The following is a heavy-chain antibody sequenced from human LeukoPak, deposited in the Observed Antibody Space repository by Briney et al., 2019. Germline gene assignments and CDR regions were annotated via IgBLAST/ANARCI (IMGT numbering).Heavy chain of an antibody. V-gene: IGHV3-9*01. CDR3: ARETRSYDY. CDR2: ISWNSGSI. D-gene: IGHD3-3*01. Sequence: GGSLRLSCAASGFTFDDYAMHWVRQAPGKGLEWVSGISWNSGSIGHADSVKGRFTISRDNAKNSLYLQMNSPRAEDTAVYYCARETRSYDYWGQGTLVTVSS. CDR1: GFTFDDYA. J-gene: IGHJ4*02.